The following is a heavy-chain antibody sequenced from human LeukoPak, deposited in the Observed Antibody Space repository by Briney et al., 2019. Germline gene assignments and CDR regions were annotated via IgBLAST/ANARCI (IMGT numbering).Heavy chain of an antibody. Sequence: PSETLSLTCAVSGGSISSGGYSWSWIRQPPGKGLEWIGYIYHSGSTYYNPSLKSRVTISVDRSKNQSSLKLSSVTAADTAVYYCASSWYYYDSSGSDAFDIWGQGTMVTVSS. CDR2: IYHSGST. CDR3: ASSWYYYDSSGSDAFDI. D-gene: IGHD3-22*01. CDR1: GGSISSGGYS. J-gene: IGHJ3*02. V-gene: IGHV4-30-2*01.